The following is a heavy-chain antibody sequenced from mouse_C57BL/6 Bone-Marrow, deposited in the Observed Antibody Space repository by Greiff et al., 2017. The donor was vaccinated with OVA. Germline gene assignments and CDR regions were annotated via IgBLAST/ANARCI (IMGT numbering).Heavy chain of an antibody. CDR1: GFTFSDYG. Sequence: EVKVEESGGGLVQPGGSLKLSCAASGFTFSDYGMAWVRQAPRKGPEWVAFISNLAYSIYYADTVTGRFTISRENAKNTLYLEMSSLRSEDTAMYYCARHRNYGWYFDVWGTGTTVTVSS. CDR3: ARHRNYGWYFDV. CDR2: ISNLAYSI. J-gene: IGHJ1*03. V-gene: IGHV5-15*04. D-gene: IGHD2-5*01.